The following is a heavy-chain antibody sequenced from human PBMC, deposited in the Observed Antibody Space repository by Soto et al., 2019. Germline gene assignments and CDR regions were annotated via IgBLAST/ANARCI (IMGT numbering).Heavy chain of an antibody. CDR1: GGSISSSSYY. CDR3: ARLSSSGWPTFDY. Sequence: SETLSLTCTVSGGSISSSSYYWGWIRQSPGKGLEYIGTIYISGTTYYNPSLKSRVTISVDTSKNQFSLNLTSVTAADTAVYFCARLSSSGWPTFDYWGQGTLVTVSS. J-gene: IGHJ4*02. D-gene: IGHD6-19*01. CDR2: IYISGTT. V-gene: IGHV4-39*01.